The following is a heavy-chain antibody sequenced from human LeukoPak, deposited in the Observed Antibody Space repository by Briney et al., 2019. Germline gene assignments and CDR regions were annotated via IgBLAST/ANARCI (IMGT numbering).Heavy chain of an antibody. CDR3: ARAEAAAGTRDWFDP. CDR2: IYTSGST. J-gene: IGHJ5*02. CDR1: GGSISSGGYY. Sequence: SQTLSLTCTVSGGSISSGGYYWSWIRQPPGKGLEWIGRIYTSGSTNYNPSLKSRVTISVDTSKNQFSLKLSSVTAADTAVYYCARAEAAAGTRDWFDPWGQGTLVTVSS. D-gene: IGHD6-13*01. V-gene: IGHV4-61*02.